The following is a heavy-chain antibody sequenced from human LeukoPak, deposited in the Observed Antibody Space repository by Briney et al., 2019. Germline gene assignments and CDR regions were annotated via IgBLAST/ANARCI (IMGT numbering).Heavy chain of an antibody. CDR1: GFTFSSSG. V-gene: IGHV3-64D*06. CDR2: ISSEGKTT. J-gene: IGHJ4*02. CDR3: VKDRWVDH. D-gene: IGHD6-13*01. Sequence: PGGSLRLSCAASGFTFSSSGMHWVRQAPGKGLEYVSSISSEGKTTYYADSVKGRFTISRDNSKNTLYLQMSSLRPEDTAVYYCVKDRWVDHWGQGTLVTVSS.